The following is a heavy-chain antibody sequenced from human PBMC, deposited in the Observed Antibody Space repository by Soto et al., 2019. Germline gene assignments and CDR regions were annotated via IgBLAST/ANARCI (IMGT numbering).Heavy chain of an antibody. V-gene: IGHV1-69*13. CDR1: GGTFSSYA. Sequence: SVKVSCKAPGGTFSSYAISWVRQAPGQGLEWMGGIIPIFGTANYAQKFQGRVTITADESTSTAYMELSSLRSEDTAVYYCASANYDSSGYYISDYWGQGTLVTVSS. CDR3: ASANYDSSGYYISDY. D-gene: IGHD3-22*01. CDR2: IIPIFGTA. J-gene: IGHJ4*02.